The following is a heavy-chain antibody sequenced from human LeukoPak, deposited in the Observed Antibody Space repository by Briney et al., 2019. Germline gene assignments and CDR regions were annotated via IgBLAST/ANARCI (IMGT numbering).Heavy chain of an antibody. CDR3: VRVQADGHSDI. CDR1: GGSIRNYY. J-gene: IGHJ3*02. CDR2: IYYSGST. D-gene: IGHD5-24*01. V-gene: IGHV4-59*08. Sequence: KPSETLSLTCTVSGGSIRNYYWSWIRQPPGKGLESIGYIYYSGSTNYNPSLKSRVTISVDTSKNQFSLKLSSVTAADTAVYYCVRVQADGHSDIWGQGTMVTVSS.